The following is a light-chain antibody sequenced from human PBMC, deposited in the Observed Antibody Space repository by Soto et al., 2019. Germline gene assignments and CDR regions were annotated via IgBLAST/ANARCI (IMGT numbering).Light chain of an antibody. Sequence: EVVLTQSPGTLSLSPGEGATLSCRSSQDVGTNYLAWYQQKPGQAPRLHIFGASSRASGVPGRFSGSGSGTDFTLTISRLEPEDSAVYYCQQFINSPYMYIFGQGTKLEI. CDR1: QDVGTNY. CDR2: GAS. V-gene: IGKV3-20*01. CDR3: QQFINSPYMYI. J-gene: IGKJ2*01.